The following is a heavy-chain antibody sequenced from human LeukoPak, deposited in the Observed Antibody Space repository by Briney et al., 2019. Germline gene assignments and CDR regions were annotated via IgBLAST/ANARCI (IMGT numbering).Heavy chain of an antibody. CDR3: AGERSSSSDY. CDR1: GYSISSGYY. J-gene: IGHJ4*02. V-gene: IGHV4-38-2*02. Sequence: SETLSLTCAVSGYSISSGYYRGWIRQPPGKGLEWIGSIYHSGSTYYNPSLKSRVTISVDTSKNQFSLKLSSVTAADAAIYYCAGERSSSSDYWGQGTLVTVSS. CDR2: IYHSGST. D-gene: IGHD6-6*01.